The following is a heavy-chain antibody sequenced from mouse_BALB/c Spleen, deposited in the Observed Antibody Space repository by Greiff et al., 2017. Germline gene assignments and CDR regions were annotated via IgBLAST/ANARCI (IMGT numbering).Heavy chain of an antibody. J-gene: IGHJ1*01. Sequence: QVQLKQSGAELVKPGASVKLSCKASGYTFTSYDINWVRQRPEQGLEWIGWIFPGDGSTKYNEQFKGKATLTTDKSSSTAYMQLSRLTSEDSAVYFCARDDYGSSTRYFDVWGAGTTVTVSS. CDR2: IFPGDGST. V-gene: IGHV1-85*01. D-gene: IGHD1-1*01. CDR3: ARDDYGSSTRYFDV. CDR1: GYTFTSYD.